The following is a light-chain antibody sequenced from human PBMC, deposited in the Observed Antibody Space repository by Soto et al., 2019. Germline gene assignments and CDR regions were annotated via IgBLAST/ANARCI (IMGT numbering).Light chain of an antibody. CDR1: SGDIGSYNR. Sequence: QSALTQPASVSGSPGQSITISCTGTSGDIGSYNRVSWYQQHPGKAPKLIIYEVTDRPSGVSNRFSGSKSGSTASLTISGLQAEDEAEYYCSSYTNINTRACVFGTGTKVTVL. CDR2: EVT. CDR3: SSYTNINTRACV. J-gene: IGLJ1*01. V-gene: IGLV2-14*01.